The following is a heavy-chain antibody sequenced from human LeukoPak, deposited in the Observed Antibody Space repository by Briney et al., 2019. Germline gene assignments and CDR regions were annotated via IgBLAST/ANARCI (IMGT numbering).Heavy chain of an antibody. D-gene: IGHD1-26*01. V-gene: IGHV3-30*02. J-gene: IGHJ4*02. CDR2: IPSDGTKK. Sequence: GGSLRLSCAASGFTFSSYGLHWVRQAPGKGLEWAAFIPSDGTKKYYADSVRGRFTIPRDNSNNMLYLQMNSLRVEDTAVYFGATLDHWGQGALVTVSS. CDR3: ATLDH. CDR1: GFTFSSYG.